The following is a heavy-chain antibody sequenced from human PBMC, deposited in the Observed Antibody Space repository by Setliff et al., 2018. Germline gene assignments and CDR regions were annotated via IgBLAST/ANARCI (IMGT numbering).Heavy chain of an antibody. J-gene: IGHJ3*02. CDR3: AKGPHISYYYDSSGYYYETDAFDI. CDR2: VYYSGTT. D-gene: IGHD3-22*01. Sequence: PSETLSLTCSVSGDAISSYYWSWIRQPPGKGLEWIGYVYYSGTTNYNPLFKSRVTISVDRPKNQFSLKLSSVTAEDTAVYYCAKGPHISYYYDSSGYYYETDAFDIWGQGTMVTVS. CDR1: GDAISSYY. V-gene: IGHV4-59*01.